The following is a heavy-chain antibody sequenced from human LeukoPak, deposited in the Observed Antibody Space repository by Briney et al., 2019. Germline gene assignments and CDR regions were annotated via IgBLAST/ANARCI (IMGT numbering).Heavy chain of an antibody. J-gene: IGHJ5*02. D-gene: IGHD3-22*01. Sequence: ASVKVSCKASGYTFTSYDINWVRQATGQGLEWMGWMNPNSGNTGYAQKFQGRVSMTRDTSISTAYMELSSLRSEDTAVYYCARMSYYDRRGDNWFDPWGQGTLVIASS. V-gene: IGHV1-8*01. CDR1: GYTFTSYD. CDR3: ARMSYYDRRGDNWFDP. CDR2: MNPNSGNT.